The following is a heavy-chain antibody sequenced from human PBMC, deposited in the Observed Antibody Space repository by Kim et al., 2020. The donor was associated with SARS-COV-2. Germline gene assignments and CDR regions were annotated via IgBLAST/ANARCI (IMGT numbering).Heavy chain of an antibody. CDR2: MNPNSGNT. V-gene: IGHV1-8*01. Sequence: ASVKVSCKASGYTFTSYDINWVRQATGQGLEWMGWMNPNSGNTGYAQKFQGRVTMTRNTSISTAYMELSSLRSEDTAVYYCARGLDIVAYYYYGMDVWGQGTTVTVSS. J-gene: IGHJ6*02. D-gene: IGHD2-2*03. CDR1: GYTFTSYD. CDR3: ARGLDIVAYYYYGMDV.